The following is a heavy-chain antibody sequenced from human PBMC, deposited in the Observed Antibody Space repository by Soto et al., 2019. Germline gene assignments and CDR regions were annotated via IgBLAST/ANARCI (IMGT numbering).Heavy chain of an antibody. D-gene: IGHD5-18*01. V-gene: IGHV3-33*01. CDR1: GFTFSTYG. CDR2: IWYDGSNK. J-gene: IGHJ4*02. Sequence: QVQLVQSGGGVVQPGKSLRLSCAASGFTFSTYGMHWVRQSPGKGLEWVAVIWYDGSNKYHGDSLKGRFTISRDNSKNTLYLQINNLRAEDTAVYYCGREGALGDTAVVDSWGQGTVVTVSS. CDR3: GREGALGDTAVVDS.